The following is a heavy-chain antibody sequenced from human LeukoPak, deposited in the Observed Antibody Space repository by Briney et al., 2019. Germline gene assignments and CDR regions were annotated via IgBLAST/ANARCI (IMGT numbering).Heavy chain of an antibody. CDR1: GYSFSNSW. V-gene: IGHV5-51*01. J-gene: IGHJ4*02. CDR3: ARGLFSHLDYFDN. Sequence: GKSLKISCKGSGYSFSNSWIAWVRQMPGEGLEWMGIIHPGDSDTRIRLSFQGLVTISADKSTSTAYLKWNSLKASDTAMYYCARGLFSHLDYFDNWGQGTLVTVSS. CDR2: IHPGDSDT.